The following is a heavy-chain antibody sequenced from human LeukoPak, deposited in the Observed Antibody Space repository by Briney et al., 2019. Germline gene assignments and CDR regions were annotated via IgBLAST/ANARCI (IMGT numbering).Heavy chain of an antibody. CDR2: ISGSGGST. Sequence: GGSLRLSCAASGFTFSSYAMSWVRQAPGKGLEWVSAISGSGGSTYYADSVKGRFTISRDNSKNTLYLQMNSLRAEDTAMYYCARGRYSGITYYFDYWGQGTLVTVSS. CDR1: GFTFSSYA. D-gene: IGHD5-12*01. CDR3: ARGRYSGITYYFDY. V-gene: IGHV3-23*01. J-gene: IGHJ4*02.